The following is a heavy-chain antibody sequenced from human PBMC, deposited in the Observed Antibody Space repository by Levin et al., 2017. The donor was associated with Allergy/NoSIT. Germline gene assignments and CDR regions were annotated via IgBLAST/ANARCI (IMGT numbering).Heavy chain of an antibody. CDR2: INPNSGGT. D-gene: IGHD4/OR15-4a*01. Sequence: ASVKVSCKASGYTFTGYYMHWVRQAPGQGLEWMGRINPNSGGTNYAQKFQGRVTMTRDTSISTAYMELSRLRSDDTAVYYCARDSHDYTTYYYYYMDVWGKGTTVTVSS. CDR1: GYTFTGYY. J-gene: IGHJ6*03. CDR3: ARDSHDYTTYYYYYMDV. V-gene: IGHV1-2*06.